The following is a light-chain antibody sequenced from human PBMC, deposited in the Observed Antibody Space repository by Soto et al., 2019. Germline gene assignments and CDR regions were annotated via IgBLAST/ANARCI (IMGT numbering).Light chain of an antibody. Sequence: EIVLTQSPGTLSLSPGERATLSCRASQSVSSSSLAWYQQKPGQAPRLLIYGASSRATGIPDRFSGSGSGTDFTLTISRLEPEDFAVYYCQQYGSSPPMYTFGQGTKPEIK. J-gene: IGKJ2*01. V-gene: IGKV3-20*01. CDR2: GAS. CDR1: QSVSSSS. CDR3: QQYGSSPPMYT.